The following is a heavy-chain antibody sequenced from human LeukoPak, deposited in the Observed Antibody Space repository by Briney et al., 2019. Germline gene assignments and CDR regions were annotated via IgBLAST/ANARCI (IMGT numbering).Heavy chain of an antibody. CDR3: ARGAELPDY. CDR2: IHYSGNT. CDR1: GGSISSYY. D-gene: IGHD2-15*01. J-gene: IGHJ4*02. V-gene: IGHV4-59*01. Sequence: PSETLSLTCTVSGGSISSYYWSWIRQPPGKGLEWIGYIHYSGNTKYNPSLKSRVTISLDTSKNQFSLKVSSVTAADTAVYYCARGAELPDYWGQGTLVTVSS.